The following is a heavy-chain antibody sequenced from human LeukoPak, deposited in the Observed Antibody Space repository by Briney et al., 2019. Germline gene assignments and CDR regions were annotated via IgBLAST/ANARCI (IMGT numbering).Heavy chain of an antibody. CDR2: MNPNSGNT. J-gene: IGHJ3*02. CDR1: GYTFTSYD. D-gene: IGHD2-2*01. V-gene: IGHV1-8*01. Sequence: ASVKVSCKASGYTFTSYDINWVRQATGQGLEWMGWMNPNSGNTGYAQKFQGRVTMTRNTSISTAYMELSSLRSEDTAVYYCARDDPLYCSSTSCSRGGDAFDIWGQGTMVTVSS. CDR3: ARDDPLYCSSTSCSRGGDAFDI.